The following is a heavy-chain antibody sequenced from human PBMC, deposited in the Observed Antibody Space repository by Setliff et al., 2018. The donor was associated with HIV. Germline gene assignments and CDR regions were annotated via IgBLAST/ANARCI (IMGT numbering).Heavy chain of an antibody. J-gene: IGHJ4*02. CDR2: IYYSRGT. CDR3: ATRGHRLHDY. V-gene: IGHV4-39*07. Sequence: SETLSLTCTVSGGSISSSPYYWGWIRQPPGKGPEWFGTIYYSRGTYSKSSLKSRLIISLDTSKNQFSLKLRSVTAADTAVYFCATRGHRLHDYWGQGTLVTVSS. D-gene: IGHD2-15*01. CDR1: GGSISSSPYY.